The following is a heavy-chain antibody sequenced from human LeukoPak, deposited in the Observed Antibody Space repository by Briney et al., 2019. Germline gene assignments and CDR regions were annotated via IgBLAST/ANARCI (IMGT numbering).Heavy chain of an antibody. Sequence: PSETLSLTCAVSGGSIRNSSFYWDWIRQPPGRGLEWIGYIYSSGTTYYNPSLKSRVTISVDTSKNQFSLKLSSVTAADTAVYYCARGATNRYIVVVVAATGNPRTHWFDPWGQGTLVTVSS. V-gene: IGHV4-39*07. CDR2: IYSSGTT. J-gene: IGHJ5*02. CDR1: GGSIRNSSFY. CDR3: ARGATNRYIVVVVAATGNPRTHWFDP. D-gene: IGHD2-15*01.